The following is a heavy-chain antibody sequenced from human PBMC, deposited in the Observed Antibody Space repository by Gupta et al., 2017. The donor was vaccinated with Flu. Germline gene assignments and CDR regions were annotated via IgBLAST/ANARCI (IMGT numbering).Heavy chain of an antibody. D-gene: IGHD3-3*01. J-gene: IGHJ2*01. CDR1: GFTFSSYA. CDR3: AKVFVSRLRFLEWFSEGGYWYFDL. CDR2: ISGSGGST. Sequence: EVQLLESGGGLVQPGGSLRLSCAASGFTFSSYAMSWVRQAPGKGLEWVSAISGSGGSTYYADSVKGRFTISRDNSKNTLYLQMNSLRAEDTAVYYCAKVFVSRLRFLEWFSEGGYWYFDLWGRGTLVTVSS. V-gene: IGHV3-23*01.